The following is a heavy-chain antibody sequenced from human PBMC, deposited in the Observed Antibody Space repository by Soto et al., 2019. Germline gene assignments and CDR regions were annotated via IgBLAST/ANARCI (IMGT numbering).Heavy chain of an antibody. CDR2: ISSSSTI. CDR1: GFTFSSYS. Sequence: GGSLRLSCAASGFTFSSYSMNWVRQAPGKGLEWVSYISSSSTIYYADSVKGRFTISRDNAKNSLYLQMNSLRDEDTAVYYCARGDSSSSWYDYYYYGMDVWGQGTTVTVSS. V-gene: IGHV3-48*02. J-gene: IGHJ6*02. CDR3: ARGDSSSSWYDYYYYGMDV. D-gene: IGHD6-13*01.